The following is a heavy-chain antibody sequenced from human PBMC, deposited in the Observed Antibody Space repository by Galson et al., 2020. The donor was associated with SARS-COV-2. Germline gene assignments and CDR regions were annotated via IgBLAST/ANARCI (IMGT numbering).Heavy chain of an antibody. CDR1: GYTFTAYY. J-gene: IGHJ4*02. Sequence: ASVKVSCKASGYTFTAYYIYWVRQAPGQGLEWMGWINPNSGGTNYAQKFQGRLTMTRDTSISTTYMELSRLRSDDTAVYYCARGIYCGGGSCYPDSWGQGTLVSVSS. CDR2: INPNSGGT. CDR3: ARGIYCGGGSCYPDS. D-gene: IGHD2-15*01. V-gene: IGHV1-2*02.